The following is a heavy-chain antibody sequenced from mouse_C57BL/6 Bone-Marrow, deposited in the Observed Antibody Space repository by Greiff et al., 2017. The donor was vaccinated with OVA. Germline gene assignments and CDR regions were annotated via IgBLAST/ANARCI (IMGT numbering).Heavy chain of an antibody. V-gene: IGHV5-17*01. J-gene: IGHJ3*01. CDR2: ISSGSSTI. CDR1: GFTFSDYG. CDR3: ARTTVVAKFAY. D-gene: IGHD1-1*01. Sequence: EVKLMESGGGLVKPGGSLKLSCAASGFTFSDYGMHWVRQAPEKGLEWVAYISSGSSTIYYADTVKGRFTISRDNAKNTLFLQMTSLRSEDTAMYYCARTTVVAKFAYWGQGTLVTVSA.